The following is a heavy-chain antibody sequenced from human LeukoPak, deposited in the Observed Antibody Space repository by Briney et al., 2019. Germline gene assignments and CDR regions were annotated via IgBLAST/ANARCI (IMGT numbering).Heavy chain of an antibody. CDR1: GGSISSYY. CDR2: INHSGST. V-gene: IGHV4-34*01. CDR3: ARTTGDFDAFDI. Sequence: SETLSLTCTVSGGSISSYYWSWIRQPPGKGLEWIGEINHSGSTNYNPSLKSRVTISVDTSKNQFSLKLSSVTAADTAVYYCARTTGDFDAFDIWGQGTMVTVSS. J-gene: IGHJ3*02. D-gene: IGHD4-17*01.